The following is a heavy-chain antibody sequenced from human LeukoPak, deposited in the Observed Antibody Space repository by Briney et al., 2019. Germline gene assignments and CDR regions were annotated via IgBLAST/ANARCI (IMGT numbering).Heavy chain of an antibody. CDR3: ARDVALPIEVVPDASDI. Sequence: RASVKVSCKASCYTFTSYGISWVRQAPGQGLEWMGWISAYNGNTNYAQKLQGRVTMTTDTSTSTAYMELRSLRSDDTAVYYCARDVALPIEVVPDASDIWGQGTMVAVSS. CDR2: ISAYNGNT. D-gene: IGHD2-21*01. V-gene: IGHV1-18*01. J-gene: IGHJ3*02. CDR1: CYTFTSYG.